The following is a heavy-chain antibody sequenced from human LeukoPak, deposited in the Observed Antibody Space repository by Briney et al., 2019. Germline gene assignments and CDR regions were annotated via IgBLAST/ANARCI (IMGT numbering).Heavy chain of an antibody. CDR1: DYSIRSGYY. Sequence: SETLSLTCDVSDYSIRSGYYWSWIRQPAGKGLEWIGRIYTSGSTNYNPSLKSRVTISVDTSKNQFSLKLSSVTAADTAVYYCARDQFWSGPWFDPWGQGTLVTVSS. J-gene: IGHJ5*02. D-gene: IGHD3-3*01. V-gene: IGHV4-61*02. CDR2: IYTSGST. CDR3: ARDQFWSGPWFDP.